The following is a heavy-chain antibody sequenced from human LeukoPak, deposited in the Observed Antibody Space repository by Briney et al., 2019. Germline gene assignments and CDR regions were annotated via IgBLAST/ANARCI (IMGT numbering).Heavy chain of an antibody. Sequence: GASVTVSCKASGYTFTGYYMHWVRQAPGQGLEWMGWINPNSGGTNYTQKFQGRVTMTRDTSISTAYMELSRLRSDDTAVYYCASAQGYYYDSSGYYIFVYWGQGTLVTVSS. CDR3: ASAQGYYYDSSGYYIFVY. CDR2: INPNSGGT. V-gene: IGHV1-2*02. D-gene: IGHD3-22*01. CDR1: GYTFTGYY. J-gene: IGHJ4*02.